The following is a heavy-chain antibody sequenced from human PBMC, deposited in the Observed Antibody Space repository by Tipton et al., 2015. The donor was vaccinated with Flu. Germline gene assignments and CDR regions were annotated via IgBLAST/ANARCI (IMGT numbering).Heavy chain of an antibody. CDR1: GSSIRSSNYY. CDR2: IFHSGNS. CDR3: ARRDYSYYVSEPKNWFDS. D-gene: IGHD4-11*01. J-gene: IGHJ5*01. Sequence: TLSLTCAVSGSSIRSSNYYWGWIRQPPGKGLEWIGNIFHSGNSYRNPSLKSRVTMSVETSKNQFSLVLSSVTAADTAVYYCARRDYSYYVSEPKNWFDSWGQGTLVTVSS. V-gene: IGHV4-38-2*01.